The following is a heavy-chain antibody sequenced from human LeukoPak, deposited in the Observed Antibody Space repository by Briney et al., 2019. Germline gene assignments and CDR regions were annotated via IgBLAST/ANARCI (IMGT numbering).Heavy chain of an antibody. Sequence: GASVKVSCKASGYTFTSYAMNWVRQAPGQGLEWMGWINTNTGNPTYAQGFTGRFVFSLDTSVSTAYLQISSLKAEDTAVYYCARDRAPPIAAAGNFDYWGQGTLVTVSS. V-gene: IGHV7-4-1*02. CDR1: GYTFTSYA. CDR2: INTNTGNP. J-gene: IGHJ4*02. CDR3: ARDRAPPIAAAGNFDY. D-gene: IGHD6-13*01.